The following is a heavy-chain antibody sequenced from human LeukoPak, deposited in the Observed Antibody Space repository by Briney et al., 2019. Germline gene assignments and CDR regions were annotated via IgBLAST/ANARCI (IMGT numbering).Heavy chain of an antibody. V-gene: IGHV4-59*01. CDR1: GGSISSYY. J-gene: IGHJ5*02. CDR2: IYYSGST. D-gene: IGHD4-17*01. Sequence: PSETLSLTCTVSGGSISSYYWSWIRQPPGKGLEWIGYIYYSGSTNYNPTLKSRVTISVDTSKNQFSLKLSSVTAADTAVYYCARRAVNWFDPWGQGTLVTVSS. CDR3: ARRAVNWFDP.